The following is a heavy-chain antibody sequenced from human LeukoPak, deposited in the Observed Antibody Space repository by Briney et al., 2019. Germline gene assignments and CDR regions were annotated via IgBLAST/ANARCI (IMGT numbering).Heavy chain of an antibody. V-gene: IGHV3-30*04. CDR2: ISYDGSTK. CDR1: GFTFSSYT. CDR3: ARGREWLALFDY. D-gene: IGHD6-19*01. Sequence: GRSLRLSCAASGFTFSSYTMHWVRQAPGKGLEWVAVISYDGSTKYYADSVKGRFTISRDNSKNTLYLQMNSLRAEDTAVYYCARGREWLALFDYWGQGTLVTVSS. J-gene: IGHJ4*02.